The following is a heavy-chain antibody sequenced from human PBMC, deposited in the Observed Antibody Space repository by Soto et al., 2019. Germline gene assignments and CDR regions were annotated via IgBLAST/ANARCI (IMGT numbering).Heavy chain of an antibody. CDR1: GFTVSSYP. Sequence: PGGSLRLLCEASGFTVSSYPMHWVRQAPGKGLEWVTVISYDGGNRYYADSVKGRFTISRDNSKDTLYLQMHSLRSDDTAVYFCARGPITQTSFIDHWGQGTLVTVSS. V-gene: IGHV3-30-3*01. D-gene: IGHD1-20*01. CDR2: ISYDGGNR. J-gene: IGHJ4*02. CDR3: ARGPITQTSFIDH.